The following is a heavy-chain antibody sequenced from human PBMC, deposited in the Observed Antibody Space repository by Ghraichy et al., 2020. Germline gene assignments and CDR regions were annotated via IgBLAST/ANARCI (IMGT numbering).Heavy chain of an antibody. CDR1: GFSFSNYT. J-gene: IGHJ5*01. CDR3: VGGDDRGS. Sequence: GGSLRLSCAASGFSFSNYTMNWVRQAPGKGLEWVSSIRGSGRSMFYADSVKGRFTISRENAQNSVYLQMNSLRAEDTALYYCVGGDDRGSWGHGTLVTVSS. D-gene: IGHD3-22*01. CDR2: IRGSGRSM. V-gene: IGHV3-21*01.